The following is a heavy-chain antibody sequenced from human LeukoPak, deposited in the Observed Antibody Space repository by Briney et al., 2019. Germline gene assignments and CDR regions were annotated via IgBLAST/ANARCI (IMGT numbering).Heavy chain of an antibody. Sequence: GASVKVSCKASGYTFTSYGISWVRQAPGQGLEWMGWISAYDGNTKSAQKFQGRVTMTTDTSTSTAYMELRSLRSDDTAVYYCARDGYGSGRGYFDYWGQGSLVTVSS. J-gene: IGHJ4*02. CDR1: GYTFTSYG. D-gene: IGHD3-10*01. V-gene: IGHV1-18*01. CDR2: ISAYDGNT. CDR3: ARDGYGSGRGYFDY.